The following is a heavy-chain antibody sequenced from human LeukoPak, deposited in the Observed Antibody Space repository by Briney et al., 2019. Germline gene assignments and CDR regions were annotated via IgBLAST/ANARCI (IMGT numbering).Heavy chain of an antibody. CDR1: GYSFTVHG. CDR3: AREHTGETFLDAFDI. D-gene: IGHD1-1*01. Sequence: ASVKVSCKASGYSFTVHGISWVRQAPGQGLEWMGWISPYNGQTKPTQKFQGRLIMDTETSTTTVYMELTSLKSDDTAVYYCAREHTGETFLDAFDIWGQGTLVAVSS. CDR2: ISPYNGQT. V-gene: IGHV1-18*01. J-gene: IGHJ3*02.